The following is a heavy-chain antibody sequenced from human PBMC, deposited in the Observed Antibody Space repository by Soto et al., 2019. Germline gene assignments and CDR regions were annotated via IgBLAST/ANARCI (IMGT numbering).Heavy chain of an antibody. V-gene: IGHV3-30-3*01. CDR2: ISYDGSNK. J-gene: IGHJ2*01. CDR1: GFTFSSYA. D-gene: IGHD4-4*01. Sequence: QVQLVESGGGVVQPGRSLRLSCAASGFTFSSYAMHWVRQAPGKGLEWVAVISYDGSNKYYADSVKGRFTISRENSKNPLYLQMNSLRAEDTAVYYCARPLWRNDYNWGYFDLWGRGTLVTVSS. CDR3: ARPLWRNDYNWGYFDL.